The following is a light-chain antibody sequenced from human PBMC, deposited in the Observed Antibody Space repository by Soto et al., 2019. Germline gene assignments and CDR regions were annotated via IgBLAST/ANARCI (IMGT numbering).Light chain of an antibody. Sequence: QSALIQPPTASGTPGQRVTISCSGSSSNIGSNSVYWYQQLPGTAPKVLIYSNSQRPSGVPDRFSGSNSGTSASLAISGLRSEDEADYYCATWDDSLSGRLFGGGTKLTVL. CDR1: SSNIGSNS. CDR3: ATWDDSLSGRL. CDR2: SNS. J-gene: IGLJ3*02. V-gene: IGLV1-47*01.